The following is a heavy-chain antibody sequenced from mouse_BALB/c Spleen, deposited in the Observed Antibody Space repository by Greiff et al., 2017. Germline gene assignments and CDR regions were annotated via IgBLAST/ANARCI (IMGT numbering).Heavy chain of an antibody. V-gene: IGHV5-12-2*01. J-gene: IGHJ4*01. CDR1: GFTFSSYT. CDR3: ARHGYYAMDY. CDR2: ISNGGGST. Sequence: EVKLVESGGGLVQPGGSLKLSCAASGFTFSSYTMSWVRQTPEKRLEWVAYISNGGGSTYYPDTVKGRFTISRDNAKNTLYLQMSSLKSEDTAMYYCARHGYYAMDYWGQGTSVTVSS.